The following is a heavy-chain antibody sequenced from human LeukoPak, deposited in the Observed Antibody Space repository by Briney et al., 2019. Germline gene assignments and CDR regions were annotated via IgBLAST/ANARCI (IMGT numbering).Heavy chain of an antibody. CDR3: ARDRNYYDSSGSSIDY. D-gene: IGHD3-22*01. J-gene: IGHJ4*02. CDR2: IYYSGST. V-gene: IGHV4-31*03. CDR1: GGSISSGGYY. Sequence: SQTLSLTCTVSGGSISSGGYYWSWIRQHPGKGLEWIGYIYYSGSTYYNPSLKSRVTISVDTSKNQFSLKLSSVTAADTAAYYCARDRNYYDSSGSSIDYWGQGTLVTVSS.